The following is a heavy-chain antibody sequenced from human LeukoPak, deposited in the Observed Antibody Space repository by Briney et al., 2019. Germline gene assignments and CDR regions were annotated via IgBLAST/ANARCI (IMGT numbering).Heavy chain of an antibody. V-gene: IGHV3-23*01. CDR1: GFTFSSYA. CDR2: ISGSGGST. J-gene: IGHJ6*02. Sequence: GRSLRLSCAASGFTFSSYAMSWVRQAPGKGREWVSAISGSGGSTYYADSVKGRFTSSRDNSKNTLYLQMNSLRAEDTAVYYCAKDDGVVVVAATPPYYGMDVWGQGTTVTVSS. D-gene: IGHD2-15*01. CDR3: AKDDGVVVVAATPPYYGMDV.